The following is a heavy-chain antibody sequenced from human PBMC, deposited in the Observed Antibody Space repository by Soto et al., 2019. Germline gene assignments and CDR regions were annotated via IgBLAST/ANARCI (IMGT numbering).Heavy chain of an antibody. J-gene: IGHJ4*02. CDR1: TCSNFG. V-gene: IGHV3-64*04. CDR3: ARDYSSYGPFDY. Sequence: TCSNFGGHRISKAPGKGLEYVSSISTNGGSTHYADSVKGRFTISRDNAKNSLYLQMNSLRAEDTAVYYCARDYSSYGPFDYWGQGTLVTVSS. CDR2: ISTNGGST. D-gene: IGHD5-18*01.